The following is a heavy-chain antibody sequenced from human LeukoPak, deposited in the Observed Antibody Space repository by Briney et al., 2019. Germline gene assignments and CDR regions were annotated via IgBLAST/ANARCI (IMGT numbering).Heavy chain of an antibody. CDR2: GYGATR. V-gene: IGHV3-49*04. CDR1: GFTFSSNA. Sequence: PGGSLGLSCAASGFTFSSNAMSWVRQAPGKGLEWVGFGYGATREYAAAVKGRFIISRDDSKSIAYLQMNSLKTEDTAVYYCISWISRDGLKAWGQGTMVTVSS. J-gene: IGHJ3*01. CDR3: ISWISRDGLKA. D-gene: IGHD2-2*03.